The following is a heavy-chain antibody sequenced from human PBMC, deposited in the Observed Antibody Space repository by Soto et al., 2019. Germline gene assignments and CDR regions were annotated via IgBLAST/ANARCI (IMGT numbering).Heavy chain of an antibody. CDR3: ARVTPMVRGVIDNWFDP. CDR1: GGTFSSYA. Sequence: QVPLVQSGAEVKKPGSSVTVSCKASGGTFSSYAIHWVRQAPGQGLEWMGGIIPMYGPAKYAQRFQGRVTITADESTTTVYMELTSLTSQDTAVYYCARVTPMVRGVIDNWFDPWGHGTLVTVSS. D-gene: IGHD3-10*01. J-gene: IGHJ5*02. CDR2: IIPMYGPA. V-gene: IGHV1-69*01.